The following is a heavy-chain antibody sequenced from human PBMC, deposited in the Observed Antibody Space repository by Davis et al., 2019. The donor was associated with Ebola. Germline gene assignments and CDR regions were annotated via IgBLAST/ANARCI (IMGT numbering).Heavy chain of an antibody. Sequence: GESLKISCAASGFIFSSYWMHWVRQAPGKGLVLVSRINSDGSSTSYADSVKGRFTISRDNAKNTLYLQMNSLRAEDTAVYCCAREHPYLYGSGNEPYYYYGMDVWGQGTTVTVSS. J-gene: IGHJ6*02. D-gene: IGHD3-10*01. CDR3: AREHPYLYGSGNEPYYYYGMDV. V-gene: IGHV3-74*01. CDR2: INSDGSST. CDR1: GFIFSSYW.